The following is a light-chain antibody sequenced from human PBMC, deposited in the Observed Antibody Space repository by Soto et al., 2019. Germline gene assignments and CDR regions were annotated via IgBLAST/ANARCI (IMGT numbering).Light chain of an antibody. J-gene: IGLJ2*01. CDR2: EVT. CDR3: SAYAGSNSFVV. CDR1: SGDIGSYNR. Sequence: QSALTQPASVSGSPGQSITISCTGTSGDIGSYNRVSWYQQHPGKAPKLIIYEVTDRPSGVSNRFSGSKSGNTASLTISGLQSEDEADYYCSAYAGSNSFVVFGGGTKLTVL. V-gene: IGLV2-14*01.